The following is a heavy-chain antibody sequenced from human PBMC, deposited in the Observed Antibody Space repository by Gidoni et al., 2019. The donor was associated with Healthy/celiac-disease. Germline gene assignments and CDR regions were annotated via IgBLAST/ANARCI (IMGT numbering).Heavy chain of an antibody. CDR1: GYTFTGSF. CDR3: ARVGYYDSSGYYGY. CDR2: INPNSGGT. D-gene: IGHD3-22*01. J-gene: IGHJ4*02. Sequence: QVQLVQSGAEVKKPGASVKVSCKASGYTFTGSFMNWVRQAPGQGLEWMGGINPNSGGTNYAQKFQGRVTMTRDTSISTAYMELSRLRSDDTAVYYCARVGYYDSSGYYGYWGQGTLVTVSS. V-gene: IGHV1-2*02.